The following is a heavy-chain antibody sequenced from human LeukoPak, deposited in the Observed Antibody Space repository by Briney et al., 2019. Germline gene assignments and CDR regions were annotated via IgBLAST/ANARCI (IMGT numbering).Heavy chain of an antibody. J-gene: IGHJ6*03. CDR2: VSGSGVST. CDR3: AKGVEDSGIYYYYYMDV. D-gene: IGHD2-15*01. V-gene: IGHV3-23*01. Sequence: GVSLRLSCAASGFTFSSYTFSTYAMSWVRQAPGKGLEWVSAVSGSGVSTYYADSVKGRFTISSDNSKNTLYLQMNGLRAEDTAMYYCAKGVEDSGIYYYYYMDVWGKGTTVTVSS. CDR1: GFTFSSYTFSTYA.